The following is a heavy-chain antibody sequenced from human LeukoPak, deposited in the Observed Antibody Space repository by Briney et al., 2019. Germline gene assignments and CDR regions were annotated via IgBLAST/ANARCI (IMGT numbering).Heavy chain of an antibody. CDR1: GYTFTTYV. D-gene: IGHD3-9*01. J-gene: IGHJ4*02. V-gene: IGHV1-18*01. Sequence: ASVKVSCKTSGYTFTTYVFNWVRQAPGQGLEWMGWISAYNGNTNYAQNLQGRVTMTRDTSTSTVYMELSSLRSEDTAVYYCARGVHWLFQYYFDYWGQGTLVTVSS. CDR2: ISAYNGNT. CDR3: ARGVHWLFQYYFDY.